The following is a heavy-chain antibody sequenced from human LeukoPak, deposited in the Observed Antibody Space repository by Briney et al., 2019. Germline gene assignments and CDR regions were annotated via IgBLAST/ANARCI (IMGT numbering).Heavy chain of an antibody. Sequence: PSETLSLTCTVSGGSISSYYWSWIRQPPGKGLEGIGYIYYSGSTNYNPSLKSRVTISVDTSKNQFSLKLSSVTAADTAVYYCGAAAENYFDYWGQGTLVTVSS. V-gene: IGHV4-59*01. CDR1: GGSISSYY. CDR2: IYYSGST. J-gene: IGHJ4*02. CDR3: GAAAENYFDY. D-gene: IGHD6-13*01.